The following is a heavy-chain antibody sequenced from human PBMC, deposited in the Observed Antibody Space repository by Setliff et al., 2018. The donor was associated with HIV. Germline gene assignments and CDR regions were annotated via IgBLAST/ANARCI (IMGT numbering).Heavy chain of an antibody. V-gene: IGHV4-59*11. CDR3: ASTSMGMTRKPIWYYHMDV. Sequence: SETLSLTCTVSGGSIENLYWTWIRQPSGRGLEWIGYVYSTGSSKYNPSLKSRATMSDDTSKNQNSLTLTSVSAAATAVYYCASTSMGMTRKPIWYYHMDVWGHGITVTVSS. CDR1: GGSIENLY. CDR2: VYSTGSS. J-gene: IGHJ6*03. D-gene: IGHD7-27*01.